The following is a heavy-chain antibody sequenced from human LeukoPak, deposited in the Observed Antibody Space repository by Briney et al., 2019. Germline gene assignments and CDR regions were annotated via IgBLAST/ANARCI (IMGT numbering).Heavy chain of an antibody. CDR1: GGSFSGYY. CDR2: IYYSGST. CDR3: ARERYGSGSYSFTN. Sequence: SETLSLTCAIYGGSFSGYYWSWIRQHPGKGLEWIGYIYYSGSTYYNPSLKSRVTISVDTSKNQFSLKLSSVTATDTAVYYCARERYGSGSYSFTNWGQGTLVAVSS. D-gene: IGHD3-10*01. V-gene: IGHV4-31*11. J-gene: IGHJ4*02.